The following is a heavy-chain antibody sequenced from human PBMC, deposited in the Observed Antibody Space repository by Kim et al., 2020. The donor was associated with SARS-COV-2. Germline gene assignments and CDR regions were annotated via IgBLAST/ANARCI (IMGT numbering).Heavy chain of an antibody. CDR2: INAGNGNT. J-gene: IGHJ3*02. V-gene: IGHV1-3*01. CDR1: GYTFTSYA. CDR3: ARAGLLWFGELSGGAFDI. Sequence: ASVKVSCKASGYTFTSYAMHWVRQAPGQRLEWMGWINAGNGNTKYSQKFQGRVTITRDTSASTAYMELSSLRSEDTAVYYCARAGLLWFGELSGGAFDIWGQGTMVTVSS. D-gene: IGHD3-10*01.